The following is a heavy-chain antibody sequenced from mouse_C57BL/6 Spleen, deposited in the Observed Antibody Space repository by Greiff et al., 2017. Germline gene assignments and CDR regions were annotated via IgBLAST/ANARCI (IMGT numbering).Heavy chain of an antibody. J-gene: IGHJ1*03. V-gene: IGHV1-72*01. CDR1: GYTFTSYW. Sequence: VQLQQPGAELVKPGASVKLSCKASGYTFTSYWMHWVKQRPGRGLERIGRIDPNSGGTKYNEQFKSKATLTVDKPSSTAYMQLSSLTSEDSAVYYCARDYGSSYWYVDVWGTGTTVTVSS. CDR3: ARDYGSSYWYVDV. D-gene: IGHD1-1*01. CDR2: IDPNSGGT.